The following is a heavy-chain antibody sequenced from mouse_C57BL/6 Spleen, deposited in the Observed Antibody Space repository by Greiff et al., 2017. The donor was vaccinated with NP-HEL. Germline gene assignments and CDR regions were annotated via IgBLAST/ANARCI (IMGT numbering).Heavy chain of an antibody. CDR2: IDPSDSYT. Sequence: VQLQQPGAELVMPGASVKLSCKASGYTFTSYWMHWVKQRPGQGLEWIGEIDPSDSYTNYNQKFKGKSTLTVDKSSSTAYMQLSSLTSEDSAVYYCARKGPPRDYFDYWGQGTTLTVSS. CDR3: ARKGPPRDYFDY. CDR1: GYTFTSYW. D-gene: IGHD3-3*01. J-gene: IGHJ2*01. V-gene: IGHV1-69*01.